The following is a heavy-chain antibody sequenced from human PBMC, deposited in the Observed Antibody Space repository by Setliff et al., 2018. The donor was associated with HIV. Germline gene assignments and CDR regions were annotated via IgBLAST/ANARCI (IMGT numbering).Heavy chain of an antibody. CDR2: IYTNGYT. J-gene: IGHJ3*01. Sequence: SETLSLTCTVSGGSIRRGSYYWTWIRQPAGKGPEWIGHIYTNGYTSYNPSLKSRVTISVDTSRDQFSLQLTSVTAADTAVYYCARAPPGIQNDAFDVWGQGTMVTVSS. CDR3: ARAPPGIQNDAFDV. CDR1: GGSIRRGSYY. V-gene: IGHV4-61*09.